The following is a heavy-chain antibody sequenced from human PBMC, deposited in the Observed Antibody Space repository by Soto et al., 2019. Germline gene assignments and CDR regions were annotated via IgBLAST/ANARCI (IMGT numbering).Heavy chain of an antibody. CDR2: VYHSGST. J-gene: IGHJ6*02. CDR1: GYSISSAYY. V-gene: IGHV4-38-2*02. Sequence: KTSETLSLTCVVSGYSISSAYYWGWIRQPPGKGLEWIGSVYHSGSTYYNPSLKSRVTISVDTSKNHFSLKLRSVTAADSAVYYCAREGGSGRNTPYGGGYYYYGMDVWGQGTTVTVSS. D-gene: IGHD3-16*01. CDR3: AREGGSGRNTPYGGGYYYYGMDV.